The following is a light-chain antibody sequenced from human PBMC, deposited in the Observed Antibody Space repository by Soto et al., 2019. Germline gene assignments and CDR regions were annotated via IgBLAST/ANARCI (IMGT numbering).Light chain of an antibody. V-gene: IGKV3-20*01. CDR1: QSVSSSF. CDR2: GAS. CDR3: QQYGSLPYT. Sequence: EIVLTQSAGTLSLSPGERATLSCRASQSVSSSFLAWYQQKPGQAPRLLIYGASSRATGIPDRFSGSGSGTDFTLTITGLEPEDSAGYYCQQYGSLPYTFGQGTKLEIK. J-gene: IGKJ2*01.